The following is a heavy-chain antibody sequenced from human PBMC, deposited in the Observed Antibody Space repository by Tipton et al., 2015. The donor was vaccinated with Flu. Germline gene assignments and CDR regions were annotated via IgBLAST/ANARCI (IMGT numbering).Heavy chain of an antibody. J-gene: IGHJ4*02. CDR1: GFTFSDYW. D-gene: IGHD2-15*01. CDR3: VAFCGGSCSIRNS. Sequence: GSLRLSCAASGFTFSDYWMHWVRQAPGKGLEWVANIKQDGSQIYYVDSVKGRFTISRDNAQNSLYLQMNSLRVEDTAVYYCVAFCGGSCSIRNSWGQGTLVTVSS. V-gene: IGHV3-7*01. CDR2: IKQDGSQI.